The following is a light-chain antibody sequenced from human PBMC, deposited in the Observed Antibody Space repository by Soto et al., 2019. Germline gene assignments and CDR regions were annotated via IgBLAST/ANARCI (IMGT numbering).Light chain of an antibody. Sequence: QTVVTQEPSLTVSPGGTVTLTCGSSTGSVTSGHFPYWFQQKPGQAPRTLIYETSSKHSWTPARFSGSLLGGKAALTLSGAQPEDEAEYFCLLSDRGARVFGGGTKVTVL. CDR1: TGSVTSGHF. V-gene: IGLV7-46*01. CDR2: ETS. J-gene: IGLJ3*02. CDR3: LLSDRGARV.